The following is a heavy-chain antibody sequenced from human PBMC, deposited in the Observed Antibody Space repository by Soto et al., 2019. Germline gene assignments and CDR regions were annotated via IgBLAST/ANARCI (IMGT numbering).Heavy chain of an antibody. D-gene: IGHD3-10*01. CDR2: IYYSGST. J-gene: IGHJ4*02. V-gene: IGHV4-59*01. Sequence: PSETLSLTCTVSGGSISSYYWSWIRQPPGKGLEWLGYIYYSGSTNYNPSLKSRVTISVDTSKNQFSLKLSSVTAADTAVYYCARSLQDGSGSFDYWGQGTLVTVSS. CDR1: GGSISSYY. CDR3: ARSLQDGSGSFDY.